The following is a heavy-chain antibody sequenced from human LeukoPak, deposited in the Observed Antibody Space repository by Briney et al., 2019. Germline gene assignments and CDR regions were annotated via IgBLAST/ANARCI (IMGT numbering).Heavy chain of an antibody. D-gene: IGHD4-17*01. CDR1: GDSVTGYF. J-gene: IGHJ4*02. CDR3: ARFPFIYGDYGFDY. Sequence: PSETLSLTCTVFGDSVTGYFLNWVRQPPGKGLEWIGHIYKIGTTNYNPSLKSRLTISADTSKNQFSLKLSSVTAADTAVYYCARFPFIYGDYGFDYWGQGTLVTVSS. CDR2: IYKIGTT. V-gene: IGHV4-59*02.